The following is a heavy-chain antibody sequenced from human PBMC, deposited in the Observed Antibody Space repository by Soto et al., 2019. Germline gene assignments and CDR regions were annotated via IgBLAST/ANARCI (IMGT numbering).Heavy chain of an antibody. D-gene: IGHD5-12*01. CDR1: GFSFNTW. CDR3: TRGASGYGNFDE. CDR2: INSAGSST. Sequence: EVQLVESGGGVVQPGGSLRLSCAASGFSFNTWMHWVRQAPGKGLVWLSRINSAGSSTTYADSVEGRFFVSRDNAKNTLYLQINSLTADDTAVYYCTRGASGYGNFDEWGQGVLLTVSS. V-gene: IGHV3-74*01. J-gene: IGHJ4*02.